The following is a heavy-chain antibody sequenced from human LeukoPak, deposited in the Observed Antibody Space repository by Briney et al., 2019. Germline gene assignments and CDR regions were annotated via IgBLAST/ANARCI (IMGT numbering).Heavy chain of an antibody. V-gene: IGHV4-39*02. CDR3: ARPAPPAGILIRPYHMGV. J-gene: IGHJ6*02. CDR2: IYYDGNP. D-gene: IGHD3-10*01. CDR1: GDSISSGTYY. Sequence: PSETLSLTCTVSGDSISSGTYYWGWIRQTPGRGLEWIGAIYYDGNPDYNPSLESRVTIFVDTSKNRFSLKMTSVTAADTAVYYCARPAPPAGILIRPYHMGVWGRGTTVTVSS.